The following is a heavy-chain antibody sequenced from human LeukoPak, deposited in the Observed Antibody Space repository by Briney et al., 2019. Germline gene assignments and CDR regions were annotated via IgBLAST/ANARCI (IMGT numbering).Heavy chain of an antibody. D-gene: IGHD7-27*01. Sequence: GGSLRLSCAASGFTFSSYAMSWVRQAPGKGLEWVSAISASGGSTYYVGSVKGRFTISRYNSKNTLYLQMNSLRVEDTAVYYCAKDVNWGSDYFDYWGQGTLVTVSS. CDR2: ISASGGST. CDR1: GFTFSSYA. J-gene: IGHJ4*02. CDR3: AKDVNWGSDYFDY. V-gene: IGHV3-23*01.